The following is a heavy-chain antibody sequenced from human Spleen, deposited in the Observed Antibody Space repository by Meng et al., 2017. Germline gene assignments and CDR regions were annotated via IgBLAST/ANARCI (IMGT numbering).Heavy chain of an antibody. CDR1: GGSFSGYY. CDR3: ARGITMVRGVILPYNWFDP. CDR2: INHSGST. Sequence: QVPPQRWGAGLVEPSAPLSLTCAVYGGSFSGYYWSWIRQPPGKGLEWIGEINHSGSTNYNPSLKSRVTISVDTSKNQFSLKLSSVTAADTAVYYCARGITMVRGVILPYNWFDPWGQGTLVTVSS. V-gene: IGHV4-34*01. D-gene: IGHD3-10*01. J-gene: IGHJ5*02.